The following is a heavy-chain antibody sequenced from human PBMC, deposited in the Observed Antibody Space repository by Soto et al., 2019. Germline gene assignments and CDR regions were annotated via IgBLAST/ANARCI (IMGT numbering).Heavy chain of an antibody. CDR3: AAGLYNSVRVDQ. Sequence: ESGGGLVKPGGSLRLSCAASGFTFSYAWMTWVRQVSGKGLEWVALIKSKAHGGTTDYAALVEGRFTISRDDSTNTLYLQMNSLQTEDTGLYYCAAGLYNSVRVDQWGQGTQVTVSS. J-gene: IGHJ4*02. CDR1: GFTFSYAW. D-gene: IGHD1-1*01. V-gene: IGHV3-15*07. CDR2: IKSKAHGGTT.